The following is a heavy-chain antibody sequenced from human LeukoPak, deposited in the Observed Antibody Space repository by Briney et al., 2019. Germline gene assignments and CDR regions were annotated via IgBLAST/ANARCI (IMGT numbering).Heavy chain of an antibody. CDR3: TKIVGIAVAFGDYFDY. CDR2: IKQDGSEL. J-gene: IGHJ4*02. V-gene: IGHV3-7*05. D-gene: IGHD6-19*01. CDR1: GFTFTNNW. Sequence: GGSLRLSCAASGFTFTNNWMSWIRQAPGKGLEWVANIKQDGSELYYVDSVKGRFTISRDSSKNTLYLQMNSLTAEDTAVYYCTKIVGIAVAFGDYFDYWGQGTLVTVSS.